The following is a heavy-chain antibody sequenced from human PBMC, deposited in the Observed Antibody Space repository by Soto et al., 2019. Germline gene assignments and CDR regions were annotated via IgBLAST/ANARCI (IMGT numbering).Heavy chain of an antibody. CDR3: AKGHDLARDQYYYGLDV. V-gene: IGHV3-30*18. J-gene: IGHJ6*02. CDR2: ISYDGSNK. CDR1: GFTFSTHG. Sequence: QVQLVESGGGVVQPGRSLRLSCVASGFTFSTHGIHWVRQAPGKGLEWVAVISYDGSNKYYADSVKGRFTISRDNSKNTLYLQMNSLTTADTAVYFCAKGHDLARDQYYYGLDVWGQGTTVTVSS. D-gene: IGHD3-16*01.